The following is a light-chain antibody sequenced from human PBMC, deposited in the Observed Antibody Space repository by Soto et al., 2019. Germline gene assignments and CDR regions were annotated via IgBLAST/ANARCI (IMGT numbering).Light chain of an antibody. CDR2: EVS. CDR1: SSDVGAYNY. V-gene: IGLV2-14*01. J-gene: IGLJ3*02. Sequence: QSALTQPASVSGSPGQSITISCTGTSSDVGAYNYVSWYQQYPGKAPKLMISEVSNRPSGVSNRFSGSKSGNTASLTISGLQAEDEANYYCTSYTTSSTWVFGGGTKLNVL. CDR3: TSYTTSSTWV.